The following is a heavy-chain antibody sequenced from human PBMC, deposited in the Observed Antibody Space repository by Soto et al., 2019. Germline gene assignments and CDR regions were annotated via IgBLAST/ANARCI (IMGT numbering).Heavy chain of an antibody. Sequence: QVQLVQSGAEVKKPGSSVKVSCKASGGTFSSYAISWVRQAPGQGLEWMGGIIPIFGTANYAQKFQGRVTITSDESTSTAYMGLRSLRSEDTAVYYCAIHAPDIVVVVAADPVDYWGQGTLVTVSS. J-gene: IGHJ4*02. CDR2: IIPIFGTA. D-gene: IGHD2-15*01. CDR3: AIHAPDIVVVVAADPVDY. V-gene: IGHV1-69*01. CDR1: GGTFSSYA.